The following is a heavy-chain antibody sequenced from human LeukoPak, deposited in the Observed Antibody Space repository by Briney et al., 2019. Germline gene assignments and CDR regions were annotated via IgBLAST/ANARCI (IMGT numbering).Heavy chain of an antibody. CDR2: IDYSGNT. V-gene: IGHV4-59*08. CDR3: ARGRVSSGMGY. Sequence: SETLSLTCTVSGASLRGDYWTWIRQPPGKGLEWIGYIDYSGNTKYNPSLQSRVTISVDTSKSQFFLKLKSVTAADTALYFCARGRVSSGMGYWGQGTLVTVSS. J-gene: IGHJ4*02. CDR1: GASLRGDY. D-gene: IGHD6-19*01.